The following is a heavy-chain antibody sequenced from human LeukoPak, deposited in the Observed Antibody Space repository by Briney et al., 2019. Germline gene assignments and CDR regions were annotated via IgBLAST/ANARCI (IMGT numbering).Heavy chain of an antibody. V-gene: IGHV3-74*01. D-gene: IGHD4-23*01. CDR1: GFSFSNAW. Sequence: GGSLRLSCAASGFSFSNAWMNWVRQAPGKGLVWVSRIASDGSSTTYADSVKGRFSISRDNAKNTLYLQMNSLRVEDTAVYYCARGRPHGNDYWGQGTLVTVSS. CDR3: ARGRPHGNDY. J-gene: IGHJ4*02. CDR2: IASDGSST.